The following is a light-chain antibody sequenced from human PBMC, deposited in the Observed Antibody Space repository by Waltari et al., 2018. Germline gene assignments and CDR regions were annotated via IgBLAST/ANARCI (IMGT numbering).Light chain of an antibody. Sequence: EIVLTQYPATLSVSPGGRATPSCRASENIISNLAWYQQRPGQAPRLLIHGASTRATAFPPRFSDSGSGTEFTLTINSLQSEDFAVYYCQQYNNWPLTFGQGTRLEIK. CDR3: QQYNNWPLT. CDR1: ENIISN. V-gene: IGKV3-15*01. CDR2: GAS. J-gene: IGKJ5*01.